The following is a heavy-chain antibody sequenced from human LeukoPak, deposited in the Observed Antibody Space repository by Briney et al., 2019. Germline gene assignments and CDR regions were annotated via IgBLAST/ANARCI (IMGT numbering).Heavy chain of an antibody. CDR2: FDGNGPNT. D-gene: IGHD2-8*02. CDR1: GFTFSSFA. V-gene: IGHV3-23*01. CDR3: AKPRTTGLGWAQFDY. Sequence: RGSLRLSCAASGFTFSSFAMTWVRQAPGKGLEWVSGFDGNGPNTYYADSVKGRWTISRDNSRNTLYLEMNSLRPEDTAIYYCAKPRTTGLGWAQFDYWGQGSLVAVSS. J-gene: IGHJ4*02.